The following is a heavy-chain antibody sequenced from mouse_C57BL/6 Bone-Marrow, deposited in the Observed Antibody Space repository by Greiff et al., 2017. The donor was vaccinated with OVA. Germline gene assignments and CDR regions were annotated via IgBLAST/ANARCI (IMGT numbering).Heavy chain of an antibody. D-gene: IGHD1-1*01. CDR1: GFNITNTY. J-gene: IGHJ4*01. V-gene: IGHV14-3*01. CDR3: ARGNFGSSFYAMDD. Sequence: VQLQQSVAELVRPGASVKLSCTASGFNITNTYMHWVKQRPEQGLEWIGRIDPANDNTKYAPKFQGKATMTADTSSNTAYLQLSSLSSEDTAVYCGARGNFGSSFYAMDDWGQGTSVTVSS. CDR2: IDPANDNT.